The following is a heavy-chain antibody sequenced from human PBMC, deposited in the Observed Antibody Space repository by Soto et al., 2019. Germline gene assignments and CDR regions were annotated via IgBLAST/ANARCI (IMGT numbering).Heavy chain of an antibody. CDR3: AGSLVTIQYYFYYYGLEV. Sequence: ASVKFSCKASGYTFTSYYMHWVRQAPGQGFEWMGIINPSGGSTSYAQKFQGRVTISEDTSKNQISLTLTSVTPADTAVYYCAGSLVTIQYYFYYYGLEVWGQGTTVTAP. CDR2: INPSGGST. CDR1: GYTFTSYY. V-gene: IGHV1-46*01. J-gene: IGHJ6*02.